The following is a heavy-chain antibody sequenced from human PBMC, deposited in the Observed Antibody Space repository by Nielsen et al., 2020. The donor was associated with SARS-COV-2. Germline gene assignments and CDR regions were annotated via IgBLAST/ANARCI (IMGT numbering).Heavy chain of an antibody. J-gene: IGHJ4*02. Sequence: GGSLRLSCKGSGYTFTNYYIAWVRQMPGKGLEWMGIIYPGDSDTRYSPSFQGQVTISADKSISIAYLQWNSLKASDTAMYYCTFPDGNSAEVYWGQGTRVTVS. D-gene: IGHD4-23*01. CDR3: TFPDGNSAEVY. V-gene: IGHV5-51*01. CDR1: GYTFTNYY. CDR2: IYPGDSDT.